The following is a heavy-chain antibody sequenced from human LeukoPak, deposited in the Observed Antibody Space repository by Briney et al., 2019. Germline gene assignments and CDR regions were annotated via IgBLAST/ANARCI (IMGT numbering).Heavy chain of an antibody. CDR2: ILPIFGTA. D-gene: IGHD3-16*01. CDR3: ARVGGGPFDAFDI. CDR1: GGTFSSYA. Sequence: GASVKVSCKASGGTFSSYAISWGRQAPGQGLEWMGGILPIFGTANYAQKFQGRVTITTDESTSTAYMELSSLRSEDTAVYYCARVGGGPFDAFDIWGQGTMVTVSS. J-gene: IGHJ3*02. V-gene: IGHV1-69*05.